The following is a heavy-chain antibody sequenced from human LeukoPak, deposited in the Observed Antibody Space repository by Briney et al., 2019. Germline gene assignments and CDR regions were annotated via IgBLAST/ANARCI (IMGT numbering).Heavy chain of an antibody. Sequence: GGSLRLSCSASGFAFSSYAMYWVRQAPGKGLEYVSAISKDGGTQYPADSVKGRITISRDNSKNTLYLQMSSLRPEDTAVYYCVKDQVFRGSGSDGDYWGQGTLVTVSS. J-gene: IGHJ4*02. CDR1: GFAFSSYA. CDR2: ISKDGGTQ. D-gene: IGHD3-10*01. V-gene: IGHV3-64D*09. CDR3: VKDQVFRGSGSDGDY.